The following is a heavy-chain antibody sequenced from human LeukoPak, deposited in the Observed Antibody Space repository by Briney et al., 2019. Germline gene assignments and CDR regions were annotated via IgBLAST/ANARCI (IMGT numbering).Heavy chain of an antibody. CDR2: ISTSSSYI. J-gene: IGHJ3*02. V-gene: IGHV3-21*01. Sequence: GGSLRLSCAASGFTFSSYSMNWVRQAPGKGLEWVSFISTSSSYIYYADSMKGRFTISRDNAKKSLYLQMNNLRGEDTAVYHCARDLRPFSGYDNLAFDIWGQGTMVTVSS. D-gene: IGHD5-12*01. CDR3: ARDLRPFSGYDNLAFDI. CDR1: GFTFSSYS.